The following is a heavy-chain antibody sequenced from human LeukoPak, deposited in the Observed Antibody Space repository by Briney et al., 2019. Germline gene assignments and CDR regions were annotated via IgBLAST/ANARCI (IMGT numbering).Heavy chain of an antibody. CDR1: GFTFSSYE. V-gene: IGHV3-48*03. CDR3: ARDQGSSGWGFDY. J-gene: IGHJ4*02. Sequence: GGSLRLSCAASGFTFSSYEMNWVRQAPGKGLEWVSYISVSSSTIYYADSVKGRFTISRDNAKTSLYLQMNSLRAEDTAVYHCARDQGSSGWGFDYWGQGTLVTVSS. CDR2: ISVSSSTI. D-gene: IGHD6-19*01.